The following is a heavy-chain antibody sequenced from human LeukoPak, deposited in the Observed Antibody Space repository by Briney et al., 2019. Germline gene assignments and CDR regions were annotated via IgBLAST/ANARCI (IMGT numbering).Heavy chain of an antibody. CDR3: ARARYCSSTSCYAPYNWFDP. V-gene: IGHV4-38-2*01. D-gene: IGHD2-2*01. Sequence: SETLSLTCAVSGYSLSSGYYWGWSRQPPGKGLEWIGSIYHSGSTYYNPSLKSRVTISVDTSKNQSSLKLSSVTAADAAVYYCARARYCSSTSCYAPYNWFDPWGQGTLVTVSS. J-gene: IGHJ5*02. CDR1: GYSLSSGYY. CDR2: IYHSGST.